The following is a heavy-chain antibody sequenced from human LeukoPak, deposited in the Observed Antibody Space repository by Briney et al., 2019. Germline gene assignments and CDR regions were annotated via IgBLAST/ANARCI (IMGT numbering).Heavy chain of an antibody. D-gene: IGHD3-3*01. CDR2: IKEDGSEK. CDR1: GFTFSSYW. CDR3: ARQRFCDY. V-gene: IGHV3-7*01. Sequence: GGSLRLSCAASGFTFSSYWMNWVRQAPGKGLEWEANIKEDGSEKYYVDSVKGRFTISRDNAKNTLYLQMDSLRAEDTAVYYCARQRFCDYWGQGTLVTVSS. J-gene: IGHJ4*02.